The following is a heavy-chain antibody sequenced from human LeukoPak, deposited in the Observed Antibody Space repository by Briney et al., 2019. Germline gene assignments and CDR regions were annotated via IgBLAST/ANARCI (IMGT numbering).Heavy chain of an antibody. V-gene: IGHV4-34*01. CDR3: ARDQSAVAGGGFDY. CDR1: SVSFSGYY. J-gene: IGHJ4*02. Sequence: SETLSLTCAVYSVSFSGYYWSWIRQPPGKGLEWIGEINHSGSTNYNPSLKSRVTISVDTSKNQFSLKLSSVTAADTAVYYCARDQSAVAGGGFDYWGQGTLVTVSS. D-gene: IGHD6-19*01. CDR2: INHSGST.